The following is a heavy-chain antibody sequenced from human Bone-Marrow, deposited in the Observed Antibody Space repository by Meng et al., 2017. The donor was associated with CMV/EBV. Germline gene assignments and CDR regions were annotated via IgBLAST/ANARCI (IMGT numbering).Heavy chain of an antibody. V-gene: IGHV1-18*01. CDR1: GYTFTSYG. Sequence: ASVKVSCKASGYTFTSYGISWVRQAPGQGLEWMGWISAYNGNTNYAQKLQGRVTMTTDTSTSTAYMELRSLRSDDTAVYYCARVSYYYDSSGYPYYWGQGTLVTVSS. CDR2: ISAYNGNT. D-gene: IGHD3-22*01. J-gene: IGHJ4*02. CDR3: ARVSYYYDSSGYPYY.